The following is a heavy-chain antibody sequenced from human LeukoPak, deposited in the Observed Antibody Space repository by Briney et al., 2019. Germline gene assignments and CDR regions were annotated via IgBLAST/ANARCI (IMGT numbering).Heavy chain of an antibody. CDR3: ARLHLRYYFDY. D-gene: IGHD4-17*01. CDR2: IYYSGST. Sequence: SETLSLTCSVSGGSISSSSYYWGWIRQPPGKGLEWIGSIYYSGSTYYNPSLKSRVTISVDTSKNQFSLKLSSVTAADTAVYYCARLHLRYYFDYWGQGTLVTVSS. CDR1: GGSISSSSYY. V-gene: IGHV4-39*01. J-gene: IGHJ4*02.